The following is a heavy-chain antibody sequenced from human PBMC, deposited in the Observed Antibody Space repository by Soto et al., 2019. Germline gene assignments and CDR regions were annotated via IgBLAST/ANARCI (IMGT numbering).Heavy chain of an antibody. V-gene: IGHV3-33*01. CDR2: IWYDGSNK. Sequence: PGGSLRLSCAASGFTFSSYGMHWVRQAPGKGLEWVAVIWYDGSNKYYADSVKGRFTISRDNSKNTLYLQMNSLRAEDTAVYYCARDGEDYSEGFDYWGQGTLVTVSS. CDR3: ARDGEDYSEGFDY. CDR1: GFTFSSYG. J-gene: IGHJ4*02. D-gene: IGHD4-4*01.